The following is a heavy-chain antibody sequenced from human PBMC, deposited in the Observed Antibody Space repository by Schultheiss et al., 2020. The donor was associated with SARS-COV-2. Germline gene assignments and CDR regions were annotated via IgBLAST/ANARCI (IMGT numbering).Heavy chain of an antibody. CDR1: GFTFSDYY. CDR2: ISSSSSYT. J-gene: IGHJ4*03. CDR3: ARARIYFDY. Sequence: GGSLRLSCAASGFTFSDYYMSWIRQAPGKGLEWVSYISSSSSYTNYADSVKGRFTIARDNSKSTLYLQMNSLRAEDTAVYYCARARIYFDYWGQGTTVTVSS. V-gene: IGHV3-11*06. D-gene: IGHD1-14*01.